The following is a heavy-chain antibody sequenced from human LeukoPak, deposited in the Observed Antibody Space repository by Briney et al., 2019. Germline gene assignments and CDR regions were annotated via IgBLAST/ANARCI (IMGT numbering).Heavy chain of an antibody. D-gene: IGHD6-19*01. CDR1: GFTFSSYA. Sequence: VGSLRLSCAASGFTFSSYAMSWVCQAPGKGLEWVSAISGSGGSTYYADSVKGRFTISRDNSKNTLYLQMNSLRAEDTAVYYCAKVDKQWLVSDYWGQGTLVTVSS. V-gene: IGHV3-23*01. CDR2: ISGSGGST. J-gene: IGHJ4*02. CDR3: AKVDKQWLVSDY.